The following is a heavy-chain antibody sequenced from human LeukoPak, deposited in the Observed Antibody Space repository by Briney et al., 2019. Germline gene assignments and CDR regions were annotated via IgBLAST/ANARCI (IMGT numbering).Heavy chain of an antibody. CDR3: ARTELTGAQIVYYYYHMDV. CDR1: GFTFSSYS. V-gene: IGHV3-21*01. CDR2: ISSSSSYI. Sequence: GGSLRLSCAASGFTFSSYSMNWVRQAPGKGLEWVSSISSSSSYIYYADSVKGRFTISRDNAKNSLYLQMNSLRAEDTAVYYCARTELTGAQIVYYYYHMDVWGKGTTVTVSS. J-gene: IGHJ6*03. D-gene: IGHD1-14*01.